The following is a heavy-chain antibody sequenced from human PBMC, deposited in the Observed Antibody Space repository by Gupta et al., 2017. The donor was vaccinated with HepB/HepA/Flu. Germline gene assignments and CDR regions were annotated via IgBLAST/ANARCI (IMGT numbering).Heavy chain of an antibody. V-gene: IGHV1-2*02. CDR1: GYTFTGYY. D-gene: IGHD1-26*01. CDR2: INPNRGGT. CDR3: AREGVGATSGGADY. Sequence: QVQLVQSGAEVKKPGASVKVSCKASGYTFTGYYMHWVRQAPGQGLEWMGWINPNRGGTNYEQKFKGRVTRTRDTSTSTAYMELSRLRSDDTAVYYCAREGVGATSGGADYWGQGTLVTVSS. J-gene: IGHJ4*02.